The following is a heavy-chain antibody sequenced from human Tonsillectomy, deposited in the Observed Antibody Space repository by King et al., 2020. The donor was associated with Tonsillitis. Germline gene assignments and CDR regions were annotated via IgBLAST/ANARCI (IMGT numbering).Heavy chain of an antibody. D-gene: IGHD4-17*01. V-gene: IGHV4-30-4*01. Sequence: VQLQESGPGLVKPSQTLSLTCSVSGGSISRGFYYWTWIRQPPGKGLEWMGYINYNDNAYYNPSLESRVTIAVDTSKNQFSLRLTPVTSADTAVYYCARVSGDYGPPLLDYWGQGTLVTVSS. CDR3: ARVSGDYGPPLLDY. CDR1: GGSISRGFYY. CDR2: INYNDNA. J-gene: IGHJ4*02.